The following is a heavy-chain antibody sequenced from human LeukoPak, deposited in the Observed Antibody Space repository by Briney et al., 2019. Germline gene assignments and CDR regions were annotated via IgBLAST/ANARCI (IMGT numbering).Heavy chain of an antibody. J-gene: IGHJ4*02. V-gene: IGHV4-59*08. CDR2: IYYSGST. CDR3: ARLPYRSFFDY. CDR1: GGSISSYY. D-gene: IGHD6-19*01. Sequence: PSETLSLTCTVSGGSISSYYWSWIRQPPGKGLEWIGYIYYSGSTNYNPSLKSRVTISADTSKNQFSLKLSSVTAADTAVYYCARLPYRSFFDYWGQGTLVTVSS.